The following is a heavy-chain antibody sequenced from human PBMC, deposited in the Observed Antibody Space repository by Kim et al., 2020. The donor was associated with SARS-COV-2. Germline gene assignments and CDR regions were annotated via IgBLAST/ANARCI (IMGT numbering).Heavy chain of an antibody. CDR2: FDPEDGET. D-gene: IGHD6-6*01. J-gene: IGHJ6*02. CDR1: GYTLTELS. Sequence: APVKVSCKVSGYTLTELSMHWVRQAPGKGLEWMGGFDPEDGETIYAQKFQGRVTMTEDTSTDTAYMELSSLRSEDTAVYYCATPAQLSIAARDYYYYGMDVWGQGTTVTVSS. V-gene: IGHV1-24*01. CDR3: ATPAQLSIAARDYYYYGMDV.